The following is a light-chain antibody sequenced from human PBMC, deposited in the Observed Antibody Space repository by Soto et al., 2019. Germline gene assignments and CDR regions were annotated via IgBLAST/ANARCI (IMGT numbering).Light chain of an antibody. J-gene: IGKJ4*01. CDR1: QSAISN. CDR3: QQYNNWPPLT. Sequence: EIVMTQSPATLPVSPGERVTLSCRASQSAISNLAWYQQKPGQAPRLVIYDIFTRATGVPTRISGSGSGTEFTLTISSLQSEDFAVYYCQQYNNWPPLTFGGGTKVDIK. V-gene: IGKV3D-15*01. CDR2: DIF.